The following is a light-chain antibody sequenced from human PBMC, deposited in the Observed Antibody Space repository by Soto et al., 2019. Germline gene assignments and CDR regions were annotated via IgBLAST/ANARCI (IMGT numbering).Light chain of an antibody. CDR1: SSDVGGYNY. J-gene: IGLJ3*02. CDR3: VAWDDTLDAQV. Sequence: QSALTQPRSVSGSPGQSVTISCTGTSSDVGGYNYVSWYQQYSGKAPKLMIYDVSERPSGVPDRFSGSKSGNTASLTISGLQAEDEADYYCVAWDDTLDAQVFGGGTKLTVL. CDR2: DVS. V-gene: IGLV2-11*01.